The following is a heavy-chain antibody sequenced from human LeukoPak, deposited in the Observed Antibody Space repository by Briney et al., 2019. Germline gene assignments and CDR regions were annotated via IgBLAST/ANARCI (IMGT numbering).Heavy chain of an antibody. D-gene: IGHD3-3*01. CDR1: GGTFSSYA. V-gene: IGHV1-69*04. CDR2: IIPILGIA. J-gene: IGHJ3*02. CDR3: ARAATIFGGGAFDI. Sequence: GSSVKVSCKASGGTFSSYAISWVRQAPGQGLERMGRIIPILGIANYAQKFQGRVTITADESTSTAYMELSSLRSEDTAVYYCARAATIFGGGAFDIWGQGTMVTVSS.